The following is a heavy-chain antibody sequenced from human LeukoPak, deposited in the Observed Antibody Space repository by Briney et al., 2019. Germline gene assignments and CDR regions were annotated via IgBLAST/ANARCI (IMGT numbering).Heavy chain of an antibody. CDR3: AAYPFRGDTHYFDD. CDR1: GGSISSDTYY. V-gene: IGHV4-61*02. CDR2: IYTNGST. J-gene: IGHJ4*02. Sequence: SETLSLTYTVSGGSISSDTYYWSLIRQPAGKGLEWIGRIYTNGSTIYNPPLKSRVTRSVNTSKNQFSLKLTSFTSADTAVYYCAAYPFRGDTHYFDDWGEGILATVSS. D-gene: IGHD3-10*01.